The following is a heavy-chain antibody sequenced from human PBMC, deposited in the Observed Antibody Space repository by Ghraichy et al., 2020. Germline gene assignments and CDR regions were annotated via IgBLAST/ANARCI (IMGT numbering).Heavy chain of an antibody. D-gene: IGHD3-10*01. Sequence: SETLSLTCTVSGYSISSGYYWGWIRQPPGKGLEWIGSIYHSGSTYYNPSLKSRVTISVDTSKNQFSLKLSSVTAADTAVYYCARGLLWFGELYLKQGWFDPWGQVTLVTVSS. V-gene: IGHV4-38-2*02. J-gene: IGHJ5*02. CDR3: ARGLLWFGELYLKQGWFDP. CDR2: IYHSGST. CDR1: GYSISSGYY.